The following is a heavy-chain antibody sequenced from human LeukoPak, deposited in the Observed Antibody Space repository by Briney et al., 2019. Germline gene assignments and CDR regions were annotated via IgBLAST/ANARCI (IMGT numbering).Heavy chain of an antibody. CDR1: GFAFSNYY. J-gene: IGHJ4*02. CDR3: ATGGNSRYFFHF. Sequence: PGGSLRLSCAASGFAFSNYYMTWVRQAPGKGLQWVATMNQDGSEKNYVNSVTGRFTISRDNAEKSLYLQMNSLRAEDTAVYYCATGGNSRYFFHFWGQGTLVTVSS. D-gene: IGHD3-16*02. V-gene: IGHV3-7*04. CDR2: MNQDGSEK.